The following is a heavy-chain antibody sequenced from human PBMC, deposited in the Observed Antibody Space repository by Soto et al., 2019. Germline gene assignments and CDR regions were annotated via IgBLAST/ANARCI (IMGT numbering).Heavy chain of an antibody. V-gene: IGHV1-24*01. Sequence: ASVKVSCKVSGYTLTELSMHWVRQAPGKGLEWMGGFDPEVGETIYAQKFQGRVTMTGDTSTDTAYMELSSLRSEDTAVYYCATDLAAAGYWFDPWGQGTLVTVSS. CDR1: GYTLTELS. D-gene: IGHD6-13*01. CDR2: FDPEVGET. J-gene: IGHJ5*02. CDR3: ATDLAAAGYWFDP.